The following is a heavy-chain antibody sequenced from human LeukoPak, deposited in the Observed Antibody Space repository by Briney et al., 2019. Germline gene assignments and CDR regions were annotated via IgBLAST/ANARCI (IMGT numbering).Heavy chain of an antibody. CDR1: GYTFTGYY. CDR3: ARGTVATLFAGAFPFDY. V-gene: IGHV1-2*02. CDR2: INPNSGGT. D-gene: IGHD4-17*01. J-gene: IGHJ4*02. Sequence: GASVKVSCKASGYTFTGYYMHWLRQAPGQGLEWMGWINPNSGGTNYAQKFQGRVTMTRDTSISTAYMELSRLRSDDTAVYYCARGTVATLFAGAFPFDYWGQGTLVTVSS.